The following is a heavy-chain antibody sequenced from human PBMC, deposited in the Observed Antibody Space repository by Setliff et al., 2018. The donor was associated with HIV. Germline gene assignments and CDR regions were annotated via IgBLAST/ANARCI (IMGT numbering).Heavy chain of an antibody. D-gene: IGHD3-22*01. V-gene: IGHV3-23*01. CDR2: ISGSGGST. J-gene: IGHJ4*02. CDR3: AKDLYTTMIVVVFGY. Sequence: PGESLKISCAASGLTFSNAWMNWVRRAPGKGLEWVSAISGSGGSTYYADSVKGRFTISRDNSKNTLYLQMNSLRAEDTAVYYCAKDLYTTMIVVVFGYWGQGTLVTVSS. CDR1: GLTFSNAW.